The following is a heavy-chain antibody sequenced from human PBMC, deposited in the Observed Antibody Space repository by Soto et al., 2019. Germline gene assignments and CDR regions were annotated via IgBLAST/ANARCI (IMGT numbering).Heavy chain of an antibody. Sequence: GGSLRLSCAASGFTFSSYGMHWVRQAPGKGLEWVAVIWYDGSNKYYADSVKGRFTISRDNSKNTLYLQMNSLRAEDTAVYYCARDQLIVGATKGYYYYGMDVWGQGTTVTAP. CDR3: ARDQLIVGATKGYYYYGMDV. D-gene: IGHD1-26*01. CDR2: IWYDGSNK. J-gene: IGHJ6*02. V-gene: IGHV3-33*01. CDR1: GFTFSSYG.